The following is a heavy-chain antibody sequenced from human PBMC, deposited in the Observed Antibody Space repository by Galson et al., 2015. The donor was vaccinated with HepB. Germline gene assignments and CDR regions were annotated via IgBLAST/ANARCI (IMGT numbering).Heavy chain of an antibody. CDR1: GFTFSSYG. V-gene: IGHV3-30*18. Sequence: SLRLSCAASGFTFSSYGMHWVRQAPGKGLEWVAVISYDGSNKYYADSVKGRFTISRDNSKNTLYLQMNSLRAEDTAVYYCAKDRWQLWASYYFDYWGQGTLVTVSS. D-gene: IGHD5-18*01. J-gene: IGHJ4*02. CDR3: AKDRWQLWASYYFDY. CDR2: ISYDGSNK.